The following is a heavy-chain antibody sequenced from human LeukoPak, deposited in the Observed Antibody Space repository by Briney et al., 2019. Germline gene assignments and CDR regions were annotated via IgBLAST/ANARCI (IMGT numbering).Heavy chain of an antibody. V-gene: IGHV4-39*07. D-gene: IGHD3-16*01. Sequence: SETLSLTCTVSGGSMTTTSYSWAWIRQPPGKELEWIGSIYYTGSTNYNPSLKSRVTMSVDTSKIQCSLHLNSVTAADTAVYYCARAHRLGYYFDYWGQGTLVTVSS. J-gene: IGHJ4*02. CDR3: ARAHRLGYYFDY. CDR1: GGSMTTTSYS. CDR2: IYYTGST.